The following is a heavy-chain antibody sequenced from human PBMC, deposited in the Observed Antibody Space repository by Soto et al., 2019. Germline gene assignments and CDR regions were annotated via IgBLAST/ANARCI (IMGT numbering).Heavy chain of an antibody. CDR2: ISAYNGNT. J-gene: IGHJ5*02. CDR1: GYTFTIYG. V-gene: IGHV1-18*04. CDR3: ARDGSIAARNWFDP. D-gene: IGHD6-6*01. Sequence: ASVKVSCKASGYTFTIYGISCVLQSPGQGLEWMGWISAYNGNTNYAQKLQGRVTMTTDTSTSTAYMELRSLRSDDTAVYYCARDGSIAARNWFDPWGQGTLVTVSS.